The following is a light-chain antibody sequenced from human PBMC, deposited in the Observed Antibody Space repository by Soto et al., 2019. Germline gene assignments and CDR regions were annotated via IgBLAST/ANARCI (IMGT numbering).Light chain of an antibody. V-gene: IGKV3-20*01. CDR3: QQYGGSPIT. J-gene: IGKJ5*01. Sequence: EVVLTQSPGTVSLSPGKRATLSCRASQSISSSYLAWYQQRPGQAPRLLIYGASSRATGIPDRFSGSGSGTEFTLTISRLEPEDFAVYLCQQYGGSPITFGQGTRLEIK. CDR1: QSISSSY. CDR2: GAS.